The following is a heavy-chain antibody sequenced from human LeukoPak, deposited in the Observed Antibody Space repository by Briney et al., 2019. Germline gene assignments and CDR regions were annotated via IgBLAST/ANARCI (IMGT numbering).Heavy chain of an antibody. CDR2: MNPNSGNT. CDR3: ARVSRSLQTYYYDSSGYYGYAFDI. CDR1: GYTFTSYD. J-gene: IGHJ3*02. V-gene: IGHV1-8*01. Sequence: ASXKVSCKASGYTFTSYDINWVRQATGQGLEWMGWMNPNSGNTGYAQKFQGRVTMTRNTSIRTAYMELSSMRYEDTAVYYCARVSRSLQTYYYDSSGYYGYAFDIWGQGTMVTVSS. D-gene: IGHD3-22*01.